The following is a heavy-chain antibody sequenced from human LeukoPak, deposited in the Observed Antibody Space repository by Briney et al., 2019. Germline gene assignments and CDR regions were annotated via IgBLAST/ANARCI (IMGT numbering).Heavy chain of an antibody. Sequence: GGSLRLSCAASGFTFSSYAMSWVRQAPGKGLEWVSAISGSIGSTYYADSVKGRFTISRDNSRNTLYLQMNSLRAEDTAVYHCAKNDFGSGWVGDYWGQGTLVTVSS. V-gene: IGHV3-23*01. D-gene: IGHD6-19*01. CDR2: ISGSIGST. CDR1: GFTFSSYA. CDR3: AKNDFGSGWVGDY. J-gene: IGHJ4*02.